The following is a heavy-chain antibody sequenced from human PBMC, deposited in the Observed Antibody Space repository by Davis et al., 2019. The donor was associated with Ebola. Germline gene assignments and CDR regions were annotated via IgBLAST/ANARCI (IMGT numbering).Heavy chain of an antibody. CDR3: ARGGRYCSSTSCYWRAWWFDP. V-gene: IGHV4-59*12. J-gene: IGHJ5*02. D-gene: IGHD2-2*01. CDR1: GASISSYY. CDR2: IYYSGST. Sequence: SETLSLTCSVSGASISSYYWSWIRQPPGKGLEWIGYIYYSGSTNYNPSLKSRVTISVDTSKNQFSLKLSSVTAADTAVYYCARGGRYCSSTSCYWRAWWFDPWGQGTLVTVSS.